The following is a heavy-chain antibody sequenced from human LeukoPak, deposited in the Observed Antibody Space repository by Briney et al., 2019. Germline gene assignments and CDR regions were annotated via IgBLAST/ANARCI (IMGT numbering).Heavy chain of an antibody. CDR1: GYSFSSYW. J-gene: IGHJ4*02. CDR3: ARPGRATVTRLDY. V-gene: IGHV5-51*01. CDR2: IYPGDSET. Sequence: GEFLKISCKGSGYSFSSYWIGWVRQMLGKGLEWMGIIYPGDSETRYSPSFQGQVTISADKSISTAFLQWSSLKASDTAMYYCARPGRATVTRLDYWGQGTLVTVTS. D-gene: IGHD4-11*01.